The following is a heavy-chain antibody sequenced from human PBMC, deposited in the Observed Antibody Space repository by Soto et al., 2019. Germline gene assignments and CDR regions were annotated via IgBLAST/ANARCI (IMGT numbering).Heavy chain of an antibody. Sequence: SGPTLVNPTQTLTLTCTFSGFSLSTSRVGVGWIRQPPGKALEWLAVIYWDDDKRYSPSLKSRLTISKDTSKNQVVLTMTNMDPVDTATYYCARGLADYDILTGYYCRGVDYWGQGTLVTV. D-gene: IGHD3-9*01. V-gene: IGHV2-5*02. CDR3: ARGLADYDILTGYYCRGVDY. CDR1: GFSLSTSRVG. J-gene: IGHJ4*02. CDR2: IYWDDDK.